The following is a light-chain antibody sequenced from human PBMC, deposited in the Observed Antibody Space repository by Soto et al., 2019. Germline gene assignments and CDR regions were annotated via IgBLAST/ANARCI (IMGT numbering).Light chain of an antibody. CDR1: QSVSNY. V-gene: IGKV3-11*01. CDR2: DAS. Sequence: VLTQSPAILSLSPGERATLDCRASQSVSNYLAWYQQRPGQAPRLLIYDASNRATGIPARFSASGSGTDFTLTISRLEPEDFAVYYCQQRRGWPLTFGGGTKVEIK. J-gene: IGKJ4*01. CDR3: QQRRGWPLT.